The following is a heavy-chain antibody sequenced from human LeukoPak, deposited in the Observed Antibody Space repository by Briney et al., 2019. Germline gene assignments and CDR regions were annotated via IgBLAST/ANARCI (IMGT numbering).Heavy chain of an antibody. Sequence: SETLSLTCIVSGASISTNNHYWGWIRQPPGKGLEWIASIHHTGTTYYNPSLKSRVTISVDRSKNQFSLKLSSVTAADTAVYYCARSATVTRGLFDYWGQGTLVTVSS. J-gene: IGHJ4*02. V-gene: IGHV4-39*07. D-gene: IGHD4-17*01. CDR2: IHHTGTT. CDR1: GASISTNNHY. CDR3: ARSATVTRGLFDY.